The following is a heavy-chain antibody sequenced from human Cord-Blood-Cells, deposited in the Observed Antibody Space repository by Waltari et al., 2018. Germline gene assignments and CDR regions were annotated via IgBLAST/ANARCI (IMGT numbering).Heavy chain of an antibody. CDR2: INHSGST. CDR1: GGSFSGYY. Sequence: QVQLQQWGAGLLKPSETLSLTCAVYGGSFSGYYWSWIRQPPGKGLEWIGEINHSGSTSYNPSLKSRVTISVDTSKNQFSLKLSSVTAADTAVYYCARGRGELYDYIWGSYRYWDYFDYWGQGTLVTVSS. V-gene: IGHV4-34*01. CDR3: ARGRGELYDYIWGSYRYWDYFDY. J-gene: IGHJ4*02. D-gene: IGHD3-16*02.